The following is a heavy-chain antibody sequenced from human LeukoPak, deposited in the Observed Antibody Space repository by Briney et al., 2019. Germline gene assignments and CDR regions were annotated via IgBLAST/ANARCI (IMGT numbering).Heavy chain of an antibody. V-gene: IGHV3-30*04. Sequence: SGGSLRLSCAASGFTFSSYAITWVRQAPGKGLEWVAVISYDGSNKYYADSVKGRFTISRDNSKNTLYLQMNSLRAEDTAVYYCARDGYCGGDCYYSYYYGMDVWGQGTTVTVSS. D-gene: IGHD2-21*02. CDR2: ISYDGSNK. CDR1: GFTFSSYA. CDR3: ARDGYCGGDCYYSYYYGMDV. J-gene: IGHJ6*02.